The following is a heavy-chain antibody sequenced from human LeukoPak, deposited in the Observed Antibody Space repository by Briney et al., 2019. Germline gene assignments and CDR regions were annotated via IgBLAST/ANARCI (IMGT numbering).Heavy chain of an antibody. CDR2: ISYDGSNK. CDR3: ARDQPRPRYYFDY. J-gene: IGHJ4*02. Sequence: TGGSLRLSCVASGFTFSSYWMSWVRQVPGKGLEWVAVISYDGSNKYYADSVKGRFTISRDNSKNTLYLQMNSLRAEDTAVYYCARDQPRPRYYFDYWGQGTLVTVSS. V-gene: IGHV3-30-3*01. CDR1: GFTFSSYW. D-gene: IGHD6-6*01.